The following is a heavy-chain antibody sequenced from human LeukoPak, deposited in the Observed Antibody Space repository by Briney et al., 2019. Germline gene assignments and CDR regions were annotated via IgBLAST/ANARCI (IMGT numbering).Heavy chain of an antibody. CDR1: GASVSSGGYY. Sequence: PSETLSLTCTVSGASVSSGGYYWTWIRQPPGKGLEWIGYVYSSGSTTYNPSLTSRVTISLDTSENHFSLKLSSVTAADTAVYYCARAPYCGGDCYSGARFDPWGQGTLVTVSS. V-gene: IGHV4-61*03. D-gene: IGHD2-21*02. CDR3: ARAPYCGGDCYSGARFDP. CDR2: VYSSGST. J-gene: IGHJ5*02.